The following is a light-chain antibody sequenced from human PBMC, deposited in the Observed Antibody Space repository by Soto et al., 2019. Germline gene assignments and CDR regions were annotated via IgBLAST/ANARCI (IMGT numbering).Light chain of an antibody. J-gene: IGKJ1*01. CDR2: DAS. V-gene: IGKV1-5*01. CDR1: QNISSW. CDR3: QQYGYSPWT. Sequence: DIHTNQSAATFYVSLVDRVTXTCRASQNISSWFVWYQQKPGKAAKLLIYDASTWQNGVPSTFSGSGSGTKFTLTIISLQSDDFAAYYCQQYGYSPWTFGQVTKVDIK.